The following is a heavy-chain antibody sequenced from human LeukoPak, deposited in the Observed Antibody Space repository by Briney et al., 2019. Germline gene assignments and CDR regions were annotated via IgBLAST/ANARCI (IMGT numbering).Heavy chain of an antibody. Sequence: GKSLRLSCAASGFTFSGYWMNWVRQAPGKGLVWVSTIKSDGSWTTYADSVKGRFTISRDNTKNTLYLQMNSLRDEDTAVYFCVRETAYRFDPWGQGTLVIVSS. J-gene: IGHJ5*02. CDR1: GFTFSGYW. V-gene: IGHV3-74*01. D-gene: IGHD1-1*01. CDR2: IKSDGSWT. CDR3: VRETAYRFDP.